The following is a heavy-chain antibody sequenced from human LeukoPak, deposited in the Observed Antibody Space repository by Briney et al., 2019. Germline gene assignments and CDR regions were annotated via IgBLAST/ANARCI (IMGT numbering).Heavy chain of an antibody. CDR2: INPHSGDT. Sequence: ASVKVSCKASGYTFTAYYIHWVRQAPGQGLEWMGRINPHSGDTDFAQMFHGRVALTSDTSISTAYMELSRLKSDDTAVYYCARVGRVGFGELLYGDYWGQGTLVTVSS. D-gene: IGHD3-10*01. V-gene: IGHV1-2*06. CDR3: ARVGRVGFGELLYGDY. CDR1: GYTFTAYY. J-gene: IGHJ4*02.